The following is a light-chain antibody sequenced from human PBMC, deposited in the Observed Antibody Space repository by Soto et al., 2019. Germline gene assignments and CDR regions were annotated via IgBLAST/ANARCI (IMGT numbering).Light chain of an antibody. CDR2: GGT. V-gene: IGLV1-40*01. CDR1: TSNIGAGFD. Sequence: QSVLTQPPSVSGAPGQRVTISCIGTTSNIGAGFDVHWYQQFPGTAPKLLIYGGTTRPSGVPDRFSGSQSGTSASLAITGLQPGDEADYYCQSYDSSLSGAWVFGGGNKLTVL. J-gene: IGLJ3*02. CDR3: QSYDSSLSGAWV.